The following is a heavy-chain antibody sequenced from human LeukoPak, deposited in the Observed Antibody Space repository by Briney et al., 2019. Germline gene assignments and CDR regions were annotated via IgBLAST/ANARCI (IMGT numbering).Heavy chain of an antibody. CDR2: IYYSGST. J-gene: IGHJ5*02. CDR3: ARDSPLFGIFGVVNSGGENWFDP. D-gene: IGHD3-3*01. V-gene: IGHV4-39*07. CDR1: GGSISSSSYY. Sequence: SETLSLTCTVSGGSISSSSYYWGWIRQPPGKGLEWIGSIYYSGSTYYNPSLKSRVTISVGTSKNQFSLKLSSVTAADTAVYYCARDSPLFGIFGVVNSGGENWFDPWGQGTLVTVSS.